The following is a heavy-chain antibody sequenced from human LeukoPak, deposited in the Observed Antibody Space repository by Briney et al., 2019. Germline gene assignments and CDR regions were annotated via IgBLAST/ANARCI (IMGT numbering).Heavy chain of an antibody. CDR1: GYTFTGYY. CDR3: AREGLRPLGPYDSSGYYGY. J-gene: IGHJ4*02. V-gene: IGHV1-2*02. D-gene: IGHD3-22*01. Sequence: ASVKVSCKASGYTFTGYYMHWVRQAPGQGLEWMGWINPNSGGTNYAQKLQGRVTITTDESTSTAYMELSSLRSEDTAVYYCAREGLRPLGPYDSSGYYGYWGQGTLVTVSS. CDR2: INPNSGGT.